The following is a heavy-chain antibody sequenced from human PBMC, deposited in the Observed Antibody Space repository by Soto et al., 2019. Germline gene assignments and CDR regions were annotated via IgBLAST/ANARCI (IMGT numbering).Heavy chain of an antibody. V-gene: IGHV4-59*08. CDR1: GGSINSYY. J-gene: IGHJ6*03. D-gene: IGHD2-2*01. CDR2: IYYSGST. CDR3: GGQGCSSTSCYVPDYYYYMDV. Sequence: QVQLQESGPGLVKPSETLSLTCTVSGGSINSYYWSWIRQSPGKGLEWIGYIYYSGSTNYNPSLKSRVAISVDTAKNEFSLKLSSVTAADAGVYYCGGQGCSSTSCYVPDYYYYMDVWGKGTTVTVSS.